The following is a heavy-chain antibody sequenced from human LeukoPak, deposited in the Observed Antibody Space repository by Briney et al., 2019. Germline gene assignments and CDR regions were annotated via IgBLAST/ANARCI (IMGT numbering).Heavy chain of an antibody. J-gene: IGHJ4*02. D-gene: IGHD3-22*01. Sequence: GGSLRLSCAASGFTFSSYAMSWVRQAPGKGLEWVSAISGSGGSTYYADSVKGRFTISRDNSKNTLYLQMNSLRAEDTAVYYCAKGSSDSSGYYPLTDYWGQGTLVTVSS. CDR3: AKGSSDSSGYYPLTDY. V-gene: IGHV3-23*01. CDR1: GFTFSSYA. CDR2: ISGSGGST.